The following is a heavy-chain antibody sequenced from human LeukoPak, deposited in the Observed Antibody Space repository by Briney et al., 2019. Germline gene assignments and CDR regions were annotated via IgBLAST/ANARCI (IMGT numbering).Heavy chain of an antibody. V-gene: IGHV3-23*01. CDR3: AKVGSILWFGELSLYDAFDI. CDR2: ISGSGGST. Sequence: GGSLRLSCAAPGFTFSSYAMSWVRQAPGKGLEWVSAISGSGGSTYYADSVKGRFTISRDNSKNTLYLQMNSLRAEDTAVYYCAKVGSILWFGELSLYDAFDIWGQGTMVTVSS. D-gene: IGHD3-10*01. J-gene: IGHJ3*02. CDR1: GFTFSSYA.